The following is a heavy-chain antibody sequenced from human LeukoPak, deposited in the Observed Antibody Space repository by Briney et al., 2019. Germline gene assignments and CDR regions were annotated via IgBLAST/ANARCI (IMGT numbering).Heavy chain of an antibody. Sequence: SETLSLTCAVYGGSFSGYYWSWIRQPPGKGLEWIGEINHSGSTNYNPSLKSRVTISVDTSKNQFSLKLSSVTAADTAVYYCARSRGKEVLLYYFDYWGQGTLVTVSS. V-gene: IGHV4-34*01. J-gene: IGHJ4*02. CDR3: ARSRGKEVLLYYFDY. CDR2: INHSGST. CDR1: GGSFSGYY. D-gene: IGHD4-23*01.